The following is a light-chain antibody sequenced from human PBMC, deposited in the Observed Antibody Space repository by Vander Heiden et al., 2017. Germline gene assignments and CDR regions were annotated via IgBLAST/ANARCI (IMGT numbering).Light chain of an antibody. Sequence: EIVFTQSPGTLSLSPGARATLACRASQSVSSSYLAWYQQKPGQAPRLLIYGASSRATGIPERFSGSESGTEFTLTISSLEPEDFAGYYCQHDGSSPWTFGQGTKVEIK. V-gene: IGKV3-20*01. CDR1: QSVSSSY. CDR3: QHDGSSPWT. CDR2: GAS. J-gene: IGKJ1*01.